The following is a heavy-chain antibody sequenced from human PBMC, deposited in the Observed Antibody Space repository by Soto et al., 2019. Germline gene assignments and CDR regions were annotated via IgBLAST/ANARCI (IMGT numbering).Heavy chain of an antibody. D-gene: IGHD1-26*01. V-gene: IGHV4-34*01. CDR2: INHSGST. J-gene: IGHJ4*02. CDR3: ARGSGRGFY. Sequence: PSETLSLTCAVYGGSFSGYYWSWIRQPPGKGLEWIGEINHSGSTNYNPSLKSRVTISVDTSKNQFSLKLSSVTAADTAVYYCARGSGRGFYWGQGTLVTVSS. CDR1: GGSFSGYY.